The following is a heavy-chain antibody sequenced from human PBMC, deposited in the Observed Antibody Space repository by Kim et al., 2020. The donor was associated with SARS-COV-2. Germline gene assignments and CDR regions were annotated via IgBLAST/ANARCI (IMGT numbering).Heavy chain of an antibody. Sequence: GGSLRLSCAASGFTFGTYAISWVRQAPGKGLEWVSTISGSGTNTYYADSVKGRFTISRDNSWNTLYLQMNSLRAEDTAVYYCAKDHKAYCGGDCPCGYWGQGTLVTVSS. CDR2: ISGSGTNT. D-gene: IGHD2-21*02. V-gene: IGHV3-23*01. CDR1: GFTFGTYA. J-gene: IGHJ4*02. CDR3: AKDHKAYCGGDCPCGY.